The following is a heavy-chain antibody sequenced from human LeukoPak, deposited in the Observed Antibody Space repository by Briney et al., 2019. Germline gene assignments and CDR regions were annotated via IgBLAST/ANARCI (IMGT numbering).Heavy chain of an antibody. D-gene: IGHD3-10*01. V-gene: IGHV3-23*01. CDR3: AKVARLLWFGELLFLDY. Sequence: GGSLRLSCAASGFTFSSYAMSWVRQAPGKGLEWVSAISGSGGSTYYADSVKGRFTISRDNFKNTLYLQMNSLRAEDTAVYYCAKVARLLWFGELLFLDYWGQGTLVTVSS. CDR1: GFTFSSYA. J-gene: IGHJ4*02. CDR2: ISGSGGST.